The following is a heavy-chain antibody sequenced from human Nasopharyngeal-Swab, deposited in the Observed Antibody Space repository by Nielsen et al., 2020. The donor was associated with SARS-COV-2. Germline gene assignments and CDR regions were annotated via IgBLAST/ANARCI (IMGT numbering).Heavy chain of an antibody. CDR3: AKGGYCSGGSCFNWFDP. V-gene: IGHV3-9*01. J-gene: IGHJ5*02. CDR1: GFTFDDYA. CDR2: ISWNSGSI. D-gene: IGHD2-15*01. Sequence: LSLTYAASGFTFDDYAMHWVRQAPGKGLEWVSGISWNSGSIGYADSVKGRFTISRDNAKNSLYLQMNSLRAEDTALYYCAKGGYCSGGSCFNWFDPWGQGTLVTVSS.